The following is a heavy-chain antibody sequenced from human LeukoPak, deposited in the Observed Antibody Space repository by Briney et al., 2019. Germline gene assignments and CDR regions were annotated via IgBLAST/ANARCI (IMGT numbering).Heavy chain of an antibody. CDR2: INPNSGGT. V-gene: IGHV1-2*02. CDR1: GYTFTGYY. D-gene: IGHD3-10*01. J-gene: IGHJ4*01. Sequence: ASVKVSCKASGYTFTGYYMHWVRQAPGQGLDGRGWINPNSGGTNYAQKFQGRVTMTRGTAISTAYMELSRLRSDDTAVYYCARDLYYYGSGGDYWGHRTLVTVSS. CDR3: ARDLYYYGSGGDY.